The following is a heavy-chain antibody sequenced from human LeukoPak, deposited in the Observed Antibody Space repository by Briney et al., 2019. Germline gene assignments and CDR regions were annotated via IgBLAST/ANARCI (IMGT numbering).Heavy chain of an antibody. D-gene: IGHD5/OR15-5a*01. V-gene: IGHV4-39*01. Sequence: SETLSLTCNVSGGSISSNTYFLCWHRRPPGKGLEWLGSIRYSGSTYYNPSLKSRVTISVDTSKNQFSLNLSSLTAADTAVYYCATSDTVSTYNWFDRWGQGTLVTVS. CDR1: GGSISSNTYF. CDR3: ATSDTVSTYNWFDR. CDR2: IRYSGST. J-gene: IGHJ5*02.